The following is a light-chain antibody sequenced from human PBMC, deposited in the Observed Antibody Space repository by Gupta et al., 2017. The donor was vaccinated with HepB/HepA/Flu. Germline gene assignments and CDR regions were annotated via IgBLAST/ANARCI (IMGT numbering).Light chain of an antibody. CDR1: QSVYSS. CDR2: GAS. J-gene: IGKJ4*01. CDR3: QQYNLRPLT. V-gene: IGKV3-15*01. Sequence: IVMTQSPASLSVSPGERVTLSCRASQSVYSSLAWYQQRPGQVPRLLIYGASTRATDIPARFSGSGSGTEFTLTISSLQSEDFAVYFCQQYNLRPLTFGGGTKVEIK.